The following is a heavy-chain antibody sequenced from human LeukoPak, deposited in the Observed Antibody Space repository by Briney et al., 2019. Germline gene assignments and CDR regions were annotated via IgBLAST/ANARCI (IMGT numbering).Heavy chain of an antibody. D-gene: IGHD3-3*01. CDR1: GFTFSSYW. Sequence: GGSLRLSCAASGFTFSSYWMSWVRQAPGKGLEWVANIKQDGSEKYYVDSVKGRFTISRGNAKNTLYLQMNSLRAEDTAVYYCARERYDFWSGYSQAYYFDYWGQGTLVTVSS. J-gene: IGHJ4*02. CDR2: IKQDGSEK. V-gene: IGHV3-7*01. CDR3: ARERYDFWSGYSQAYYFDY.